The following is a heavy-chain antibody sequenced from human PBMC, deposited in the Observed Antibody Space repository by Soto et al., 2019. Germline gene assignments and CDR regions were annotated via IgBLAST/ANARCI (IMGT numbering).Heavy chain of an antibody. CDR1: WYSLTHHW. J-gene: IGHJ6*03. Sequence: PGGCLKIFCKGSWYSLTHHWIGWGGPMPGKGLEWMGIIYPGDSDTRYGPSFQGQVTISADKSISTAYLQWGSLKASDTAMYYCARLVVEVYYYYMDVWGKGTTVTVSS. CDR2: IYPGDSDT. CDR3: ARLVVEVYYYYMDV. V-gene: IGHV5-51*01. D-gene: IGHD2-15*01.